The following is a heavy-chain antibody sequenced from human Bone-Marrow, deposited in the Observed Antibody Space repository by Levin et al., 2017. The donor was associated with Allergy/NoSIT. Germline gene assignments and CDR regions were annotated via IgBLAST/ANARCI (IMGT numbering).Heavy chain of an antibody. J-gene: IGHJ4*02. V-gene: IGHV5-10-1*01. D-gene: IGHD3-3*01. CDR3: ARQIGITIVGVVGYFDY. CDR1: GYSFTSYW. Sequence: KVSCKGSGYSFTSYWINWVRQMPGKGLEWMGRIDPSDSYTNYSPSFQGHVTISADKSISTAYLQWSSLKASDTAMYYCARQIGITIVGVVGYFDYWGQGTLVTVSS. CDR2: IDPSDSYT.